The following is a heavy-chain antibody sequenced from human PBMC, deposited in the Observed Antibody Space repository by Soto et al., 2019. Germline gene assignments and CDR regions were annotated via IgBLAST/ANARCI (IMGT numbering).Heavy chain of an antibody. CDR1: GFTFSSYG. Sequence: GGSLRLSCAASGFTFSSYGMHWVRQAPGKGLEWVAVIWYDGSNKYYADSVKGRFTISRDNSKNTLYLQMNSLRAEDTAVYYCARPSLRYSSSWYNYYYGMDVWGQGTTVTVSS. J-gene: IGHJ6*02. V-gene: IGHV3-33*01. CDR2: IWYDGSNK. D-gene: IGHD6-13*01. CDR3: ARPSLRYSSSWYNYYYGMDV.